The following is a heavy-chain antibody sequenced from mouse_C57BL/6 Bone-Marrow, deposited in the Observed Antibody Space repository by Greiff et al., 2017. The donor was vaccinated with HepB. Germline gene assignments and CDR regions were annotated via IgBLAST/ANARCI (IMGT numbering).Heavy chain of an antibody. D-gene: IGHD1-1*01. J-gene: IGHJ2*01. CDR3: ARMPHYYGSYYFDY. V-gene: IGHV1-59*01. Sequence: VKLQQPGAELVRPGTSVKLSCKASGYTFTSYWMHWVKQRPGQGLEWIGVIDPSDSYTNYNQKFKGKATLTVDTSSSTAYMQLSSLTSEDSAVYYCARMPHYYGSYYFDYWGQGTTLTVSS. CDR2: IDPSDSYT. CDR1: GYTFTSYW.